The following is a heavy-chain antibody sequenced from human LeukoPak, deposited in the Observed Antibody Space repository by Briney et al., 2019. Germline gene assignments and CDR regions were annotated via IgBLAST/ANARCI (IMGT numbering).Heavy chain of an antibody. CDR3: ARVTTVTFPH. CDR2: ISYDGSNK. J-gene: IGHJ4*02. Sequence: PGGFLRLSCAASGFTFSSYAMHWVRQAPGKGLEWVAVISYDGSNKYYADSVKGRFTISRDNSKNTLYLQMNSLRAEDTAVYYCARVTTVTFPHWGQGTLVTVSS. V-gene: IGHV3-30-3*01. CDR1: GFTFSSYA. D-gene: IGHD4-11*01.